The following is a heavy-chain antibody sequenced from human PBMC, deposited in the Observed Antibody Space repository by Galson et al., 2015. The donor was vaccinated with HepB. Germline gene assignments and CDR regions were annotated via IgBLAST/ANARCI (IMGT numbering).Heavy chain of an antibody. D-gene: IGHD3-22*01. CDR1: GFTFSSYA. CDR2: ISYDGSNK. V-gene: IGHV3-30*04. Sequence: SLRLSCAASGFTFSSYAMHWVRQAPGKGLEWVAVISYDGSNKYYADSVKGRFTISRDNSKNTLYLQMNSLRAEDTAVYYCARDLIYYDSSGYYYGISVGGMDVWGQGTTVTVSS. CDR3: ARDLIYYDSSGYYYGISVGGMDV. J-gene: IGHJ6*02.